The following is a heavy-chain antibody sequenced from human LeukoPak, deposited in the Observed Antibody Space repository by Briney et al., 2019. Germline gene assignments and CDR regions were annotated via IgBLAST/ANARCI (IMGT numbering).Heavy chain of an antibody. J-gene: IGHJ3*02. D-gene: IGHD1-26*01. Sequence: GGSLRLSCAASGFTFHDYAMHWVRQAPGKGLEWVSGIRWNSGSIGYADSVKGRFTISRDNAKNSLYLQMNSLRAEDTALYYCARSPYSESYYGDAFDIWGRGTMVTVSS. CDR2: IRWNSGSI. CDR3: ARSPYSESYYGDAFDI. V-gene: IGHV3-9*01. CDR1: GFTFHDYA.